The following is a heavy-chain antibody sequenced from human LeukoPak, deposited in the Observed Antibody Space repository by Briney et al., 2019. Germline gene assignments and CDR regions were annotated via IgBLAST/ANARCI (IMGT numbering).Heavy chain of an antibody. CDR2: INSDGSTT. D-gene: IGHD3-22*01. Sequence: GGSLRLSCAASGFTFSSYWMHWVRQAPGKGLVWVSRINSDGSTTTYADSVKGRFTISRDNAKNTLYLQMNSLRAEDTAVYYCARGDDSSGYYPWYFDYWGQGTLVTVSS. J-gene: IGHJ4*02. CDR1: GFTFSSYW. V-gene: IGHV3-74*01. CDR3: ARGDDSSGYYPWYFDY.